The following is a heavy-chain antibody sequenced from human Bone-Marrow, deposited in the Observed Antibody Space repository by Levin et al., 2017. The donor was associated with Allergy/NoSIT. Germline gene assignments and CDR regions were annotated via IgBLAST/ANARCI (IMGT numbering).Heavy chain of an antibody. D-gene: IGHD4-11*01. CDR2: ISYDGGKK. CDR1: GFSFSGYG. J-gene: IGHJ4*02. V-gene: IGHV3-30*03. Sequence: QTGGSLRLSCAGSGFSFSGYGLHWVRQAPGEGLEWVAGISYDGGKKYYADSVKGRFTISRDNSKSTLSLQINTLTSEDTAVYYCARGHSNAFDYWGQGSLVTVSS. CDR3: ARGHSNAFDY.